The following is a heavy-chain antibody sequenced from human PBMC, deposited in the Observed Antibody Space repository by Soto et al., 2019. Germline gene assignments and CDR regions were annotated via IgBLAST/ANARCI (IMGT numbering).Heavy chain of an antibody. CDR2: IKQDGSEK. CDR1: GFTFSSYW. D-gene: IGHD3-22*01. CDR3: ARLDSSGYYYATYYYYYYGMDV. Sequence: GGSLRLLCAASGFTFSSYWMSWVRQAPGKGLEWVANIKQDGSEKYYVDSVKGRFTISRDNAKNSLYLQMNSLRAEDTAVYYCARLDSSGYYYATYYYYYYGMDVWGQGTTVTVSS. V-gene: IGHV3-7*01. J-gene: IGHJ6*02.